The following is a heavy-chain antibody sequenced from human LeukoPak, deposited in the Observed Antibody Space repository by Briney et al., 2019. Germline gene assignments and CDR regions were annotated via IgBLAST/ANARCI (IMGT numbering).Heavy chain of an antibody. CDR1: GYTFTSYG. CDR3: ARVRYYDSSGYPYNWFDP. J-gene: IGHJ5*02. CDR2: ISAYNGNT. V-gene: IGHV1-18*01. D-gene: IGHD3-22*01. Sequence: ASVKVSCKASGYTFTSYGISWVRQAPGQGLEWMGWISAYNGNTNYAQKLQGRVTMTTDTSTSTAYMELRSLRSDDTAVYYCARVRYYDSSGYPYNWFDPWGQGTLVTVSS.